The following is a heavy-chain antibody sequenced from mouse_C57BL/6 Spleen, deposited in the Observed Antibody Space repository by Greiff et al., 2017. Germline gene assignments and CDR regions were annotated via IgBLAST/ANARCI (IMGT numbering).Heavy chain of an antibody. CDR1: GYSITSGYY. CDR2: IRYDGSN. V-gene: IGHV3-6*01. D-gene: IGHD1-1*01. CDR3: ARDIYGKAMDY. Sequence: EVQLVESGPGLVKPSQSLSLTCSVSGYSITSGYYWNWIRQFPGNKLEWMGYIRYDGSNNYNPSLKKRISITRDTSRNQFFLKLNSVTAEDTATYCCARDIYGKAMDYWGQGTSVTVSS. J-gene: IGHJ4*01.